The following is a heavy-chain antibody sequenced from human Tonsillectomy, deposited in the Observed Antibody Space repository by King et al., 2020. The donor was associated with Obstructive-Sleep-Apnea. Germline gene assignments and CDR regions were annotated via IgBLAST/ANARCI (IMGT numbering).Heavy chain of an antibody. D-gene: IGHD3-3*01. Sequence: VQLVESGAEVKKPGESLKISCKGSGYSFTSYWIGWVRQMPGKGLEWMGIIYPGDSDTRYSPSFQGQVTISADKSISTAYLQWGSLKASDTAMYYCARRAITIFGVVDGMDVWGQGTTVTVSS. CDR1: GYSFTSYW. V-gene: IGHV5-51*01. CDR2: IYPGDSDT. CDR3: ARRAITIFGVVDGMDV. J-gene: IGHJ6*02.